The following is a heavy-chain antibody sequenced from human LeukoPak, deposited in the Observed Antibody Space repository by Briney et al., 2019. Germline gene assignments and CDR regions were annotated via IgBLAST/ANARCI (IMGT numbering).Heavy chain of an antibody. Sequence: GGSLRLSCAASGFTFNTYALHWVHQAPGKGLEWVAVISYDGSSKYYTDSVKGRFTISRDISKNTLYLRMNTLRADDTAVYFCARDLMATIYYYYGMDVWGRGTTVTVSS. CDR3: ARDLMATIYYYYGMDV. CDR2: ISYDGSSK. J-gene: IGHJ6*02. V-gene: IGHV3-30-3*01. CDR1: GFTFNTYA. D-gene: IGHD5-24*01.